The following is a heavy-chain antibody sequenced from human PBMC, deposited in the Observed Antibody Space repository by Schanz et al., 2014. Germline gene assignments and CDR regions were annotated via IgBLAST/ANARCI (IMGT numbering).Heavy chain of an antibody. CDR2: IIPILGIA. Sequence: QVQLVQSGAEVKKPGSSVTVSCKASGGTFSTYTISWVRQAPGQGLEWMGRIIPILGIANYAQKFQGRVTITADKSTFTADMDVSSLRSEDTAVYYCASSGAGYSSSWDFDYWGQGTLVTVSS. V-gene: IGHV1-69*02. CDR3: ASSGAGYSSSWDFDY. D-gene: IGHD6-13*01. J-gene: IGHJ4*02. CDR1: GGTFSTYT.